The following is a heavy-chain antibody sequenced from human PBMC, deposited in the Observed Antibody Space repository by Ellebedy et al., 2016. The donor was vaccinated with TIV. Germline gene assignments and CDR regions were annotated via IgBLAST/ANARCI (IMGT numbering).Heavy chain of an antibody. Sequence: ASVKVSCKASGYTFTAYPMNWVRQAPGQGLEWMGWISPDSGGTKYAQKFEGRVTMTRDTSINTAYMELSRLRSDDTAVYYCARVRGSIVLDYWGQGTVVTVSS. V-gene: IGHV1-2*02. J-gene: IGHJ4*02. CDR3: ARVRGSIVLDY. CDR2: ISPDSGGT. D-gene: IGHD3-10*01. CDR1: GYTFTAYP.